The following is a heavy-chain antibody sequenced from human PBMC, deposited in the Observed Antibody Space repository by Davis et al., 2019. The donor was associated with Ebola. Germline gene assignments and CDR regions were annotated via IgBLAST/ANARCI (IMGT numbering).Heavy chain of an antibody. V-gene: IGHV4-61*08. J-gene: IGHJ4*02. CDR3: ARHSYSSSYPSLD. Sequence: SETLSLTCTVSGGSISSGGYYWSWIRQHPGKGLEWIGYIYYSGSTNYNPSLKSRVTISVDTSKNQFSLKLSSVTAADTAVYYCARHSYSSSYPSLDWGQGTLVTVSS. CDR1: GGSISSGGYY. D-gene: IGHD6-13*01. CDR2: IYYSGST.